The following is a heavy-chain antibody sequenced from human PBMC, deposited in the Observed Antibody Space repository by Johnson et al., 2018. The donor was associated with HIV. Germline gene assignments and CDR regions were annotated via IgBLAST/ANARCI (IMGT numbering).Heavy chain of an antibody. CDR2: ISYDGSNK. CDR3: AKDDQNYYGSGSYYDAFDI. D-gene: IGHD3-10*01. CDR1: GFTFSSYG. Sequence: QVQLVEFGGGVVQPGRSLRLSCAASGFTFSSYGMHWVRQAPGKGLEWVAVISYDGSNKYYADSVKGRFTISRDTSKNTLDLQMNSLRAEDTAVYYCAKDDQNYYGSGSYYDAFDIWGQGTMVTVSS. V-gene: IGHV3-30*18. J-gene: IGHJ3*02.